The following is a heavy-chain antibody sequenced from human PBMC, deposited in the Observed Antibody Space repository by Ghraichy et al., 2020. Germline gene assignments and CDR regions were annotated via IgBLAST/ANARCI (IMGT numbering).Heavy chain of an antibody. V-gene: IGHV3-23*01. J-gene: IGHJ6*02. Sequence: GGSLRLSCAASGFTFSSYAMSWVRQAPGKGLEWVSAISGSGGSTYYADSVKGRFTISRENSKNTLYLQMNSLRAEDTAVYYCAKAPTTGVRAPWYYYGMDVWGQGTTVTVSS. CDR1: GFTFSSYA. D-gene: IGHD4-23*01. CDR2: ISGSGGST. CDR3: AKAPTTGVRAPWYYYGMDV.